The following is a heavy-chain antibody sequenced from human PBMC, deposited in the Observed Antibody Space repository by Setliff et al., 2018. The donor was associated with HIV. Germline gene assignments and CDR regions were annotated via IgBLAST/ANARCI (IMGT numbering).Heavy chain of an antibody. V-gene: IGHV1-46*01. D-gene: IGHD3-22*01. CDR3: ARKGTYYDSSGRYFDY. CDR1: GYTFSNYH. CDR2: ITPSGATR. Sequence: ASVKVSCKASGYTFSNYHVHWVRQAPGEGLEWMGMITPSGATRKYAQKFQGRVTMTWDTSTSTVSMDLSSLRSDDTAVYYCARKGTYYDSSGRYFDYWGQGTLVTVSS. J-gene: IGHJ4*02.